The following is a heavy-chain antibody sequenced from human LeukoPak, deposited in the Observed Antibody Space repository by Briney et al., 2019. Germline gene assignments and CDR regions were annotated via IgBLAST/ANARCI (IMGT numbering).Heavy chain of an antibody. CDR3: KGPDGYLFDY. J-gene: IGHJ4*02. Sequence: GGSLRLSCAASGFTFSTYSMNWVRQAPGKGLEWVSSISSSSTYIYYADSVKGRFTISRDNAKNSLYLQMNSLRAEDTAVHYCKGPDGYLFDYWGQGTLVTVSS. CDR1: GFTFSTYS. CDR2: ISSSSTYI. D-gene: IGHD3-22*01. V-gene: IGHV3-21*01.